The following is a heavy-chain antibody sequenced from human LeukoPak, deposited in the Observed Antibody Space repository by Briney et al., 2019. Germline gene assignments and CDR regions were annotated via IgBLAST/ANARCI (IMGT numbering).Heavy chain of an antibody. CDR3: AREVSEGFDF. D-gene: IGHD3-22*01. CDR1: GFTSSGYS. Sequence: GGSLRLSCTASGFTSSGYSMNWIRQAPGKGLEWVSSFGTRSTSVYHAGSVKGRFAISRDNAKNSLYLQMNSLRAEDTALYYCAREVSEGFDFWGQGTLVTVSS. J-gene: IGHJ4*02. CDR2: FGTRSTSV. V-gene: IGHV3-21*01.